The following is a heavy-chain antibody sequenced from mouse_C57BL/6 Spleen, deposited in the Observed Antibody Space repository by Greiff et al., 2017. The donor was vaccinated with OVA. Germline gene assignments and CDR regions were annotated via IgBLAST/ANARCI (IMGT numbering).Heavy chain of an antibody. V-gene: IGHV1-7*01. CDR1: GYTFTSYW. Sequence: QVQLKQSGAELAKPGASVKLSCKASGYTFTSYWMHWVKQRPGQGLEWIGYINPSSGYTKYNQKFKDKATLTADKSSSTAYMQLSSLTYEDSAVYYCARSDYGSPHAMDYWGQGTSVTVSS. J-gene: IGHJ4*01. D-gene: IGHD1-1*01. CDR3: ARSDYGSPHAMDY. CDR2: INPSSGYT.